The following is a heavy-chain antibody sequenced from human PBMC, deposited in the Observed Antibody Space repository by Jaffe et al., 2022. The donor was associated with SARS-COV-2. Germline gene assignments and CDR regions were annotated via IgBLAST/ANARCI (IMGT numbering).Heavy chain of an antibody. CDR1: GGTFSSYT. D-gene: IGHD6-13*01. CDR3: ARDSGEAAAASSYYYYGMDV. Sequence: QVQLVQSGAEVKKPGSSVKVSCKASGGTFSSYTISWVRQAPGQGLEWMGRIIPILGIANYAQKFQGRVTITADKSTSTAYMELSSLRSEDTAVYYCARDSGEAAAASSYYYYGMDVWGQGTTVTVSS. CDR2: IIPILGIA. J-gene: IGHJ6*02. V-gene: IGHV1-69*08.